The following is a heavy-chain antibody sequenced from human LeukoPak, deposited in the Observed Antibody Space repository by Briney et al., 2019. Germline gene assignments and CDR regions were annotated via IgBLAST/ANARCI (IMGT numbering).Heavy chain of an antibody. Sequence: SETLSLTCAVYGGSFSGYYWSWIRQPPGKGLEWVGEINHSGSTNYNPSLKSRVTISVDTSKNQFSLKLSSVTAADTAVYYCARRDYYGSGSYHSYYYYYMDVWGKGTTVTVSS. CDR1: GGSFSGYY. CDR3: ARRDYYGSGSYHSYYYYYMDV. J-gene: IGHJ6*03. D-gene: IGHD3-10*01. V-gene: IGHV4-34*01. CDR2: INHSGST.